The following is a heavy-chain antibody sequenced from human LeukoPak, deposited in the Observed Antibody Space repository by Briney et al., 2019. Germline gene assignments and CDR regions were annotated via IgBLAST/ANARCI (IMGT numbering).Heavy chain of an antibody. Sequence: GASVKVSCKASGYTFTAYYIHWVRQAPGQGLEWMGWINPNSGDTNYAQKFQGRVTMTRDKSINTVYMELSGLRSDDTAVFYCARDYRFRITTFGGGRRNWFDPWGQGTLVTASP. CDR3: ARDYRFRITTFGGGRRNWFDP. V-gene: IGHV1-2*02. D-gene: IGHD3-3*01. CDR1: GYTFTAYY. CDR2: INPNSGDT. J-gene: IGHJ5*02.